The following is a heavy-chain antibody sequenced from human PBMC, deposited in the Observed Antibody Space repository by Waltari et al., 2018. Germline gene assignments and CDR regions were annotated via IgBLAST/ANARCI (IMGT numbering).Heavy chain of an antibody. Sequence: EVQLVESGGGLGQPGGSLRLSCADPGFPFRHYWRDRVRQDPGKGLEWVANIKQDGSESHYVDSVKGRFTISRDNAQNLLYLQINSLRDEDTAVYYCSVSLNHWGQGTLVTVSS. CDR3: SVSLNH. V-gene: IGHV3-7*01. CDR2: IKQDGSES. J-gene: IGHJ5*02. CDR1: GFPFRHYW.